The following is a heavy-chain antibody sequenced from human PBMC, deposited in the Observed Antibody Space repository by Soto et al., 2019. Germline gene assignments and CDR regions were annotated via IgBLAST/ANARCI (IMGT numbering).Heavy chain of an antibody. Sequence: PGGSLRLSCAASGFTFGHSAMSWVRQAPGKGLEWVAAISGTGGAAYYADSVKGRFTTSRDNSRNTLFLQMNSLRVDDTAIYHCAKPEEVVRGFDFWGLGTLVTVSS. J-gene: IGHJ4*02. CDR3: AKPEEVVRGFDF. CDR1: GFTFGHSA. CDR2: ISGTGGAA. V-gene: IGHV3-23*01. D-gene: IGHD3-10*01.